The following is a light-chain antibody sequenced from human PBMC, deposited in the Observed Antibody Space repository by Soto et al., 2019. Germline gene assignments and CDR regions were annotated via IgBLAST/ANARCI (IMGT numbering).Light chain of an antibody. CDR2: GNI. V-gene: IGLV1-40*01. CDR3: QSYDSSLSGYV. J-gene: IGLJ1*01. Sequence: QSVLTQPPSVSGAPGQRVTISCTGSSSNIGAGYVVHWYQQLPGTAPKLHIYGNINRPSGVPDRFSGSKSDTSASLAITGLQAEDEADYYCQSYDSSLSGYVFGTGTKVTVL. CDR1: SSNIGAGYV.